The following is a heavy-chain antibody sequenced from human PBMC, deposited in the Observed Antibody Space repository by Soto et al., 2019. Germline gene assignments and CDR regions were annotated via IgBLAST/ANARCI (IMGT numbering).Heavy chain of an antibody. CDR1: GGSVTSYY. V-gene: IGHV4-59*02. Sequence: LSLTCTVSGGSVTSYYWSCIRQPPGKTLEWIGTIYYSGSTNYNPSLKSRVTISVDTSKNQFSLKLGSVTAADTAVYFCARALYGSGVLDVWGQGTTVTVSS. CDR2: IYYSGST. CDR3: ARALYGSGVLDV. D-gene: IGHD3-10*01. J-gene: IGHJ6*02.